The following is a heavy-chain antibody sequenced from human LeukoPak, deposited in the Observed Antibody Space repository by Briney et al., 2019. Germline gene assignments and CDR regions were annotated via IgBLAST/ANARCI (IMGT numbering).Heavy chain of an antibody. CDR1: GFTFDDYA. V-gene: IGHV3-9*03. CDR2: ISWNSVSI. J-gene: IGHJ3*02. CDR3: AKEMIYCSGGSCYHDAFDI. Sequence: GRSLRLSCAASGFTFDDYAMHWVRQAPGKGLEWVSGISWNSVSIDYADSVKGRFTISRDNAKNSLYLQMNSLRPEDMALYYCAKEMIYCSGGSCYHDAFDIWGQGTMVTVSS. D-gene: IGHD2-15*01.